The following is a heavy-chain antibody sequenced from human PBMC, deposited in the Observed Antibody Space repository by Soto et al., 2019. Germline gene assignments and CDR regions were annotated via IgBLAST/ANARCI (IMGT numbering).Heavy chain of an antibody. D-gene: IGHD4-17*01. V-gene: IGHV3-7*01. J-gene: IGHJ4*02. CDR3: MTSVTTHDY. Sequence: EVQLVESGGGLVQPGGSLRLSCAASGFTLSSYWMNWVRLAPGKGLEWVANIKQAGSQKNYVDSVKGRFTISRDNAKSSLYLQMSSLRAEDTAVYYCMTSVTTHDYWGQGTLVTVSS. CDR1: GFTLSSYW. CDR2: IKQAGSQK.